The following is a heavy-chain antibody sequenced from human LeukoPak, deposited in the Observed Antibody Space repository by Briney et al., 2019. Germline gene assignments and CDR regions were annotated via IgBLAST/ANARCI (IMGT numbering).Heavy chain of an antibody. CDR2: ISAYNGNT. CDR3: ARDGGPVVRGVTHYYYYYGMDV. Sequence: ASVKVSCKASGYTFTSYGISWVRQAPGQGLEWMGWISAYNGNTNYAQKLQGRVTMTTDTSTSTAYMELRSLRSDDTAVYYCARDGGPVVRGVTHYYYYYGMDVWGQGTTVTVSS. V-gene: IGHV1-18*01. J-gene: IGHJ6*02. D-gene: IGHD3-10*01. CDR1: GYTFTSYG.